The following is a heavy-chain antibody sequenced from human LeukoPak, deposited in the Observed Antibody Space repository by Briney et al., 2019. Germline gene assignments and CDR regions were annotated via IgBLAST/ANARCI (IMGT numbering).Heavy chain of an antibody. CDR3: ARRTYYYYGMDV. CDR2: IYSGGST. Sequence: GGSLRLSCAASGFTVSSNYMSWVRQAPGKGLEWVSVIYSGGSTYYADSVKGRFTISRDNSKNTLYLQMNGLRAEDTAVYYCARRTYYYYGMDVWGQGTTVTVSS. J-gene: IGHJ6*02. CDR1: GFTVSSNY. V-gene: IGHV3-66*01.